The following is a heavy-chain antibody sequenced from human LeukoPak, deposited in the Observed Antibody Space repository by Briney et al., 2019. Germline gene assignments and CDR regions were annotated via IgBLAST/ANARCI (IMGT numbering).Heavy chain of an antibody. CDR1: GYTFTSYD. J-gene: IGHJ4*02. D-gene: IGHD2-8*01. V-gene: IGHV1-8*01. Sequence: ASVKVSCKASGYTFTSYDINWVRQATGQGLEWMGWMNPNSGNTGYARKFQGRVTMTRNTSISTAYMELSSLRSEDTAVYYCARGPVIALMGYFDYWGQGTLVTVSS. CDR3: ARGPVIALMGYFDY. CDR2: MNPNSGNT.